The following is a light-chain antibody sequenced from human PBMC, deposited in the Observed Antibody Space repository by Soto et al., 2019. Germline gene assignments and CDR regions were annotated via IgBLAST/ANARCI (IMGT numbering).Light chain of an antibody. CDR2: AAS. Sequence: DIQMTQSPSSVSASVGDRITITCRASQDIDGRLAWFQQKPGKAPQYLIQAASNLQSGVPSRFSGSGSGTEVILTINNLQPEDFASYFCLQVYSFPRTFGLGTKVEI. CDR3: LQVYSFPRT. CDR1: QDIDGR. J-gene: IGKJ1*01. V-gene: IGKV1-12*01.